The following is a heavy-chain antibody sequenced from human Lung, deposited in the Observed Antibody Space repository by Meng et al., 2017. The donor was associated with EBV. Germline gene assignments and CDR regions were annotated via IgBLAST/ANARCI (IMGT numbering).Heavy chain of an antibody. CDR2: IYHSGST. J-gene: IGHJ4*02. Sequence: VRRLEGGVGLVNRSGTLSLCCAVSGGSISSSNWWSWVRQPPGKGLEWIGEIYHSGSTNYNPSLKSRVTISVDKSKTQFSLKLSSVTAADTAVYYCARGGSSGWYWGQGTLVTVPQ. V-gene: IGHV4-4*02. CDR1: GGSISSSNW. CDR3: ARGGSSGWY. D-gene: IGHD6-19*01.